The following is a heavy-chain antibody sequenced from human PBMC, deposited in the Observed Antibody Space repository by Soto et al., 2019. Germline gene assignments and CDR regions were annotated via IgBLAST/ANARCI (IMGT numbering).Heavy chain of an antibody. Sequence: QVQLVESGGGVVQPGRSLRLSFAASGFTFSSYGIHWVRQAPGRGLEWVAVISYDGSNKYYADSVKGRFTISRDNSKNTLYLQMNSLRAEDTAVYYCAKETYSGPLDYWGQGTLVTVSS. CDR1: GFTFSSYG. D-gene: IGHD2-15*01. CDR3: AKETYSGPLDY. CDR2: ISYDGSNK. V-gene: IGHV3-30*18. J-gene: IGHJ4*02.